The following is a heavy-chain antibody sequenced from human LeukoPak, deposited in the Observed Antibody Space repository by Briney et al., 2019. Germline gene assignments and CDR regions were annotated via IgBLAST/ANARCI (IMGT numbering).Heavy chain of an antibody. V-gene: IGHV3-7*05. CDR1: GFTFTTYW. D-gene: IGHD6-13*01. CDR3: ARIGYSSSSFDY. CDR2: INQDETVK. Sequence: PGGSLGLSCAASGFTFTTYWMSWVRQAPGKGLEWVANINQDETVKYYVDSVKGRFTVSRDNAKNSVYLQSISLRAEDTAVYHCARIGYSSSSFDYWGQGTVVRVPS. J-gene: IGHJ4*02.